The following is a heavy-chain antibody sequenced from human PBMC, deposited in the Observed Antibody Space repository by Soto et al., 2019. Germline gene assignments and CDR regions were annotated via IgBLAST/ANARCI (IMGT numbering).Heavy chain of an antibody. J-gene: IGHJ6*03. CDR2: IKSKTDGGTT. CDR3: TTIVVVPAANKEKYYYYYYMDV. Sequence: GGSLRLSCAASGFTFSNAWMSWVRQAPGKGLEWVGRIKSKTDGGTTDYAAPVKGRFTISRDDSKNTLYLQMNSLKTEDTAVYYCTTIVVVPAANKEKYYYYYYMDVWGKGTTVTVSS. V-gene: IGHV3-15*01. D-gene: IGHD2-2*01. CDR1: GFTFSNAW.